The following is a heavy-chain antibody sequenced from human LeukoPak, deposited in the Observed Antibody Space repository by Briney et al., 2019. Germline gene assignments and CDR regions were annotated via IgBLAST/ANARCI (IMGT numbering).Heavy chain of an antibody. Sequence: PSETLSLTSAVPLYSISTGYHWAWIRQPPGKGLGWTGSIYRSGSAYYNPSLNSRVTISVDTSKNQFSLRETSVTDADTAVYYCARVDYILDYWGQGTLVTVSS. CDR2: IYRSGSA. CDR3: ARVDYILDY. CDR1: LYSISTGYH. J-gene: IGHJ4*02. V-gene: IGHV4-38-2*01. D-gene: IGHD4-11*01.